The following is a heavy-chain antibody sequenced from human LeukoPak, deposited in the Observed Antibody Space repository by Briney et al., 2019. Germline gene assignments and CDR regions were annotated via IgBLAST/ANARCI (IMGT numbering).Heavy chain of an antibody. CDR2: IYYSGST. CDR3: ARGPNYVWGSYRYFDY. CDR1: GGSISSYY. D-gene: IGHD3-16*02. Sequence: SETLSLTCTVSGGSISSYYWSWIRQPPGKGLEWIGYIYYSGSTNYNPSLKTRVTISVDTSKNQFSLKLSSVTAADTAVYYCARGPNYVWGSYRYFDYWGQGILVTVSS. J-gene: IGHJ4*02. V-gene: IGHV4-59*08.